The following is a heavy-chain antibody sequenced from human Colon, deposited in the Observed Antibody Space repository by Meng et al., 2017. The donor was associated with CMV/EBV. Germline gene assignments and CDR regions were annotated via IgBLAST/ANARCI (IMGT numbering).Heavy chain of an antibody. CDR2: VNPKSGDT. CDR3: ARRPYCTNGVCYSSNDY. Sequence: ASVKVSCKASGYDFAAFHLHWVRQAPGQGLEWMGGVNPKSGDTHYAQKFQGRITMTRDTSLNTTYMELSSLRSDDTAIYFCARRPYCTNGVCYSSNDYWGQGTLVTVSS. V-gene: IGHV1-2*02. D-gene: IGHD2-8*01. J-gene: IGHJ4*02. CDR1: GYDFAAFH.